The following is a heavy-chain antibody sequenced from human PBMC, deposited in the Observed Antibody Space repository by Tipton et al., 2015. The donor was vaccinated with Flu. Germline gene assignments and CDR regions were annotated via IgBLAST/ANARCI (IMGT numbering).Heavy chain of an antibody. CDR2: LSYDRSNK. V-gene: IGHV3-30*03. Sequence: QLVQSGGGLVQPGGSLRLSCAASGFTFGSYDMHWVRQAPGKGLEWVAVLSYDRSNKNYADSVKGRFTISRENSKNTLYLQMNSLRADDTAVYYCVREYYYALDVWGQGTTVTVSS. J-gene: IGHJ6*02. CDR1: GFTFGSYD. CDR3: VREYYYALDV.